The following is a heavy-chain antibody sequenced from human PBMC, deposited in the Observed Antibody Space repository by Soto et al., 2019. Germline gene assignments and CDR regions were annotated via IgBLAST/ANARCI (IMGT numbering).Heavy chain of an antibody. CDR1: GFTLSSYW. Sequence: GGSLRLSCAASGFTLSSYWMHWVRQAPGKGLVWVSRINSDGSSTSYADSVKGRFTISRDNAKNTLYLQMNSLRAEDTAVYYCARDPGTGYYDSSGYYYDWGQGTLVTVFS. V-gene: IGHV3-74*01. J-gene: IGHJ4*02. CDR2: INSDGSST. CDR3: ARDPGTGYYDSSGYYYD. D-gene: IGHD3-22*01.